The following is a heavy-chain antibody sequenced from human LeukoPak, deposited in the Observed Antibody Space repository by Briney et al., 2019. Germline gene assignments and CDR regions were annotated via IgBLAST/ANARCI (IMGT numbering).Heavy chain of an antibody. D-gene: IGHD3-16*02. Sequence: SETLSLTCTVSGGSISSSSYYWGWIRQPPGKGLEWIGSIYYSGSSYYNPSLKSVVTISVDTSKKQFSLKLSSVAVAYTAVYYCSRHLSSGRLDYWGKGTLVTVSS. J-gene: IGHJ4*02. V-gene: IGHV4-39*01. CDR3: SRHLSSGRLDY. CDR1: GGSISSSSYY. CDR2: IYYSGSS.